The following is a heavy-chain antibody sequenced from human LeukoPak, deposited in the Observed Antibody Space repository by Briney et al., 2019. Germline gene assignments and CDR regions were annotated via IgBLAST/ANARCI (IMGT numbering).Heavy chain of an antibody. Sequence: ASVKVSCKASGGTFSNYAISWVRQAPGQGLEWMGGIIPIFGTANYAQKFRGRVTITADKSTRTAYMELSSLRSEDTAVYYCASAGPDDSTPPWYYYDSSGYYGFDYWGQGTLVTVSS. CDR1: GGTFSNYA. D-gene: IGHD3-22*01. CDR2: IIPIFGTA. V-gene: IGHV1-69*06. CDR3: ASAGPDDSTPPWYYYDSSGYYGFDY. J-gene: IGHJ4*02.